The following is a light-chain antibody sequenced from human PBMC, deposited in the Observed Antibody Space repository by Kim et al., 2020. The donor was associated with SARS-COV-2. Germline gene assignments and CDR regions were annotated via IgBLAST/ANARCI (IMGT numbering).Light chain of an antibody. CDR1: SSNIGSNI. CDR3: ASWDDRLNGMV. CDR2: TNT. J-gene: IGLJ3*02. Sequence: ELTQPPSVSGPPGQWVTISCSGSSSNIGSNIVNWFQQLPGTAPQLLIYTNTKRPSGVPDRFSGSKSGTSASLAISGLQSEDGADYYCASWDDRLNGMVFGGGTRLTVL. V-gene: IGLV1-44*01.